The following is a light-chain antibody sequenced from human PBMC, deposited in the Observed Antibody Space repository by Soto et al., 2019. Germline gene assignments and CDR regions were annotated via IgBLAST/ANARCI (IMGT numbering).Light chain of an antibody. J-gene: IGLJ1*01. CDR3: ATWDSSLSTGV. Sequence: QSVLTQPPSVSAAPGQKVTISCSGSSSNIGNNYVSWYQQLPGTAPKLLIYDNNKRPSGIPDRFSGSKSGTSATLDITGLQTGDEADYYCATWDSSLSTGVFGTGTKVTVL. CDR1: SSNIGNNY. CDR2: DNN. V-gene: IGLV1-51*01.